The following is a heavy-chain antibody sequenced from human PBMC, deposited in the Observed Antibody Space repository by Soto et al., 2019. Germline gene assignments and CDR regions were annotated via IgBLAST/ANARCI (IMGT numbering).Heavy chain of an antibody. CDR2: ISGSDGST. CDR3: AKEGSSIAYYY. CDR1: GFTFSSYA. J-gene: IGHJ4*02. V-gene: IGHV3-23*01. D-gene: IGHD6-6*01. Sequence: PGGSLRLSCAASGFTFSSYAMGWVRQPPGKGLEWVSAISGSDGSTSYADSVKGRFTISRDNSKNTLYLQMNSLRAEDTVVYYCAKEGSSIAYYYWGQGTLVTVSS.